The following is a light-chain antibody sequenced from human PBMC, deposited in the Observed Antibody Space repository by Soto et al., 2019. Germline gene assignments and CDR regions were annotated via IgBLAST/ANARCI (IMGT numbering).Light chain of an antibody. CDR3: KQDYNSHST. CDR1: QSLLSNSDNLNY. CDR2: WAS. J-gene: IGKJ4*01. V-gene: IGKV4-1*01. Sequence: EIVMTQSPGSLVVSLGERATINCQSSQSLLSNSDNLNYLAWFQQKPGQPPCLLLYWASSRQSGVPDRFTGSGSGTDFTLTTSSLQADDVTTYYCKQDYNSHSTFGGGTKVEIK.